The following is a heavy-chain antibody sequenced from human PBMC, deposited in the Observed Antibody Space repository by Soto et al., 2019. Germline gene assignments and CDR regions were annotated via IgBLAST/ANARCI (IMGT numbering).Heavy chain of an antibody. D-gene: IGHD3-22*01. V-gene: IGHV4-59*01. CDR3: ARAYDSSGYSLLGP. CDR2: IYYSGST. J-gene: IGHJ5*02. Sequence: SETLSLTCTVSGGSISSYYWSWIRQPPGKGLEWIGYIYYSGSTNYNPSLKSRVTISVDTSKNQFSLKLSSVTAPDTAVYYCARAYDSSGYSLLGPWGQGTLATVSS. CDR1: GGSISSYY.